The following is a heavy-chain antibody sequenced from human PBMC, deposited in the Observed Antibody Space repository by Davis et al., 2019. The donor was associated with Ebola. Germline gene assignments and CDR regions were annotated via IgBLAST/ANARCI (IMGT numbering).Heavy chain of an antibody. J-gene: IGHJ5*01. CDR3: ARTFGGIDS. CDR2: MNPHSGKT. Sequence: AASVKVSCKASGYSFKSYAISWVRQAPGQGLEWMGWMNPHSGKTGYAPKFQGRVTMTRNTSISTAYMEFSSLRSEDTAMYYCARTFGGIDSWGQGTLVTVSS. CDR1: GYSFKSYA. D-gene: IGHD3-16*01. V-gene: IGHV1-8*02.